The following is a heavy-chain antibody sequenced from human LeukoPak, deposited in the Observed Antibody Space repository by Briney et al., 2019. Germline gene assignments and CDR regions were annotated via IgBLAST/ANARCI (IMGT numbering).Heavy chain of an antibody. V-gene: IGHV1-18*01. J-gene: IGHJ5*02. CDR3: ARDLAWGYVEQRLGWLDP. Sequence: ASVKVSCKASGYIFTDYGITWVRQAPGQGLEWMGWISAYNGNTNYAQKFQGRFTMTTDTSTTTAYMELRSLRFDDTAVYYCARDLAWGYVEQRLGWLDPWGQGALVTVSS. CDR1: GYIFTDYG. D-gene: IGHD1/OR15-1a*01. CDR2: ISAYNGNT.